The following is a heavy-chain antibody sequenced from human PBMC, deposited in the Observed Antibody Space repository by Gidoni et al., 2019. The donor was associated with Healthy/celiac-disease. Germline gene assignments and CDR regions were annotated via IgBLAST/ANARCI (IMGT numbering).Heavy chain of an antibody. CDR3: AKDRDRITMVRGVGPVAFDI. J-gene: IGHJ3*02. Sequence: EVQLVESGGVVVQPGGSLRLSCAASGFNFDDYTMHWVRQAPGNGLEWVSLISWDGGSTYYADSVKGRFTISRDNSKNSLYLQMNSLRTEDTALYYCAKDRDRITMVRGVGPVAFDIWGQGTMVTVSS. CDR2: ISWDGGST. CDR1: GFNFDDYT. D-gene: IGHD3-10*01. V-gene: IGHV3-43*01.